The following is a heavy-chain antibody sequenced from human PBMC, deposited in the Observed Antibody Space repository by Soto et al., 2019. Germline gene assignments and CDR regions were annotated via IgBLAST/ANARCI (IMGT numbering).Heavy chain of an antibody. CDR2: VSGYNGNT. Sequence: QVELVQSGAEVKKPGASVTVSCNFSGYIFTNFAINWVRQAPGQGLEWMGWVSGYNGNTNYARKLQGRVTMTTDTSTSTAYIQLTSLGSDDTAIYFCAIVRGVRGYHYVEPFDYWGQGTLVTVSS. V-gene: IGHV1-18*04. CDR3: AIVRGVRGYHYVEPFDY. CDR1: GYIFTNFA. D-gene: IGHD4-17*01. J-gene: IGHJ4*02.